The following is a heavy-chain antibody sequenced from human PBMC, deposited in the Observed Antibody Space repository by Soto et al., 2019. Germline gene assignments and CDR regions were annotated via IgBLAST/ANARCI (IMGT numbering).Heavy chain of an antibody. CDR1: GGTFSSYA. J-gene: IGHJ5*02. Sequence: GASVKVSCKASGGTFSSYAISWVRQAPGQGLEWMGGIIPIFGTANYARKFQDRVTITADESTSTAYMELSSLRSEDTAVYYCARDPYDYVWGSYRPTLNWFDPWGQGTLVTVSS. CDR2: IIPIFGTA. V-gene: IGHV1-69*13. CDR3: ARDPYDYVWGSYRPTLNWFDP. D-gene: IGHD3-16*02.